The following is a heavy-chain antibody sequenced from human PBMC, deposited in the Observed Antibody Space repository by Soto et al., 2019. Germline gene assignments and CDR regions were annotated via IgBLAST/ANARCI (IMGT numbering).Heavy chain of an antibody. J-gene: IGHJ4*02. Sequence: QVQLQESGPRLVKPSQSLSLTCSISGGSISSGGYYWSWIRQPIGRGLEWIGFIYYSGSTYYNPSLKSRVTIEQDTSKNQFSLRLISLTAADTAVYYCARAQYGSGSYLRYWGQGALVTVSS. CDR3: ARAQYGSGSYLRY. CDR1: GGSISSGGYY. V-gene: IGHV4-30-4*01. CDR2: IYYSGST. D-gene: IGHD3-10*01.